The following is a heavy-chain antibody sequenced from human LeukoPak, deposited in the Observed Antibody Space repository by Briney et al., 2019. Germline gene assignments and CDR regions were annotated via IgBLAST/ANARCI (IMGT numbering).Heavy chain of an antibody. Sequence: GGSLRLSCAASGFTFSSYGMHWVRQAPGKGLEWVAVIWYDGSNKYYADSVKGRFTISRDNSKNTLYLQMNSLRAEDTAVYYFAKDFRTGTTSPLGYWGQGTLVTVSS. J-gene: IGHJ4*02. D-gene: IGHD1-1*01. CDR3: AKDFRTGTTSPLGY. CDR2: IWYDGSNK. CDR1: GFTFSSYG. V-gene: IGHV3-33*06.